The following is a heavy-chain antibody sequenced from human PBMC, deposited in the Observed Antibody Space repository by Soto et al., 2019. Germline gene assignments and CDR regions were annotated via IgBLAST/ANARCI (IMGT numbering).Heavy chain of an antibody. Sequence: EVQLVESGGGLVQPGGSLRLSCAASGFTFSSYSMNWVRQAPGKGLEWVSYISSSSSTIYYADSVKGRFTSSRDNAKNSLYLQMNGLRAEDTAVYYWARDYCSSTSCLNWFDPWGQGTLVTVSS. D-gene: IGHD2-2*01. CDR2: ISSSSSTI. CDR3: ARDYCSSTSCLNWFDP. CDR1: GFTFSSYS. V-gene: IGHV3-48*01. J-gene: IGHJ5*02.